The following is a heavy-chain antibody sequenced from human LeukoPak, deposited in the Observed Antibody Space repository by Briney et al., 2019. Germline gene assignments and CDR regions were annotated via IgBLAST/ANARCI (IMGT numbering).Heavy chain of an antibody. D-gene: IGHD3-10*01. J-gene: IGHJ3*02. CDR1: GGTFSSYA. V-gene: IGHV1-69*13. CDR3: ARDLGSEQSPYDAFDI. CDR2: IIPIFGTA. Sequence: SVKVSCKASGGTFSSYAISWVRQAPGQRLEWMGRIIPIFGTADYAQKFQGRVTITADESTSTAYMELSSLRSEDTAVYYCARDLGSEQSPYDAFDIWGQGTMVTVSS.